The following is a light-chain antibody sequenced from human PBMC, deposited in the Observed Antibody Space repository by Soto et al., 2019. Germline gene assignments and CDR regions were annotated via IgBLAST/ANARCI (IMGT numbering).Light chain of an antibody. Sequence: DIQMTQSPSSLSASAGDRVTITCRASQSINSYLNWYQQKPGKAPKLLIYAASTLQSGVPSRFSGSGSGTDFTLTIKSLQPEDFATYYCQQSYSTLLTFGGGTKVEIK. CDR1: QSINSY. CDR2: AAS. CDR3: QQSYSTLLT. V-gene: IGKV1-39*01. J-gene: IGKJ4*01.